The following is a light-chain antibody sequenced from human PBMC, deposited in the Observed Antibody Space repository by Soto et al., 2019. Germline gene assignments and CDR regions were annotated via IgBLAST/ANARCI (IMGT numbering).Light chain of an antibody. Sequence: EIVMTQSPGTLSVSPGERATLSCRASQSVSVNLAWYQQKPGQAPRLLIYGVSSRATGIPARFSGSESGTELTLTICTMRSEDVAVYHCQQYNDWPFTFGPGTKVDIK. J-gene: IGKJ3*01. CDR3: QQYNDWPFT. V-gene: IGKV3-15*01. CDR1: QSVSVN. CDR2: GVS.